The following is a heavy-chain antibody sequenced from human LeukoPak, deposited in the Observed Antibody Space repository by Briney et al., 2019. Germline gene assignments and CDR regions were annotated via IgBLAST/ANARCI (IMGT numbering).Heavy chain of an antibody. CDR2: INPNSGGT. Sequence: ASVKVSCKASGYTFTGYYMHWVRQAPGQGLEWMGWINPNSGGTNYAQKFQGRVTMTRETSISTAYMELSRLRSDDTAVYYCAREYYGCFGEKSEMFDYWGQGTLVTVSS. D-gene: IGHD3-10*01. V-gene: IGHV1-2*02. CDR3: AREYYGCFGEKSEMFDY. CDR1: GYTFTGYY. J-gene: IGHJ4*02.